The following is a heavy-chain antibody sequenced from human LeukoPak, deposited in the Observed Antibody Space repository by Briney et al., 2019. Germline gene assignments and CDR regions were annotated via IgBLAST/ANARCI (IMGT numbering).Heavy chain of an antibody. CDR3: AKYPASGGYFDY. CDR1: GFTFSTYS. Sequence: GGSLRLSCAASGFTFSTYSMSWVRLAPGKGLEWVSGISGSGANTYYADSVKGQFTISRDNSKNTLYLQMNSLRAEDTAVFYCAKYPASGGYFDYWAREPWSPSPQ. J-gene: IGHJ4*02. D-gene: IGHD6-13*01. V-gene: IGHV3-23*01. CDR2: ISGSGANT.